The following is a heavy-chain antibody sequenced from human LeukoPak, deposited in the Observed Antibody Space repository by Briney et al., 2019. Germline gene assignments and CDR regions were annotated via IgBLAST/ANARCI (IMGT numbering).Heavy chain of an antibody. D-gene: IGHD3-22*01. CDR3: ARDPLTHYYDSSGYLSY. V-gene: IGHV4-39*07. CDR1: GGSISSSSCY. Sequence: SETLSLTCTVSGGSISSSSCYWGWIRQPPGKGLEWIGSIYHSGSTYYNPSLKSRVTISVDTSKNQFSLKLSSVTAADTAVYYCARDPLTHYYDSSGYLSYWGQGTLVTVSS. J-gene: IGHJ4*02. CDR2: IYHSGST.